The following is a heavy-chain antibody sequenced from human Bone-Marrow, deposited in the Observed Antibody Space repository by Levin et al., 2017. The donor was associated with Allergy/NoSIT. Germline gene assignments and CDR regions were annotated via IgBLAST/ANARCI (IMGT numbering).Heavy chain of an antibody. J-gene: IGHJ3*02. CDR2: IYSSGNT. V-gene: IGHV4-59*11. D-gene: IGHD6-13*01. CDR3: ARDLGIAADAFDI. Sequence: SQTLSLTCTVSGDSIRDHYWSWIRQPPGKGLEWIGFIYSSGNTNNNPSLKNRVTISMDTSKNQFSMELTSVTAADTAMYYCARDLGIAADAFDIWGQGTMVTVSS. CDR1: GDSIRDHY.